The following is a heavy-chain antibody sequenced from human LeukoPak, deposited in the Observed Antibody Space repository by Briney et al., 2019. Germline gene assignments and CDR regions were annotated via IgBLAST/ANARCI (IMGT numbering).Heavy chain of an antibody. CDR2: ISTYNGNT. CDR1: GYTFTSYG. V-gene: IGHV1-18*01. J-gene: IGHJ5*02. D-gene: IGHD2-15*01. Sequence: ASVTVSFKASGYTFTSYGIIWVRQAPGQGLEWMGWISTYNGNTNYAQKLQGRVTMTTDTSTTTAYMELRSLRSDDTAVYYCASSSPRYCSGGSCYSGWFDPWGQGTLVTVSS. CDR3: ASSSPRYCSGGSCYSGWFDP.